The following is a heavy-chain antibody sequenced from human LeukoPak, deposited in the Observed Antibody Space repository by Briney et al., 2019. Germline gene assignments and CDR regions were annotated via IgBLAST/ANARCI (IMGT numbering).Heavy chain of an antibody. CDR1: GFTFSSYA. V-gene: IGHV3-23*01. D-gene: IGHD3-9*01. J-gene: IGHJ4*02. CDR2: FSGSVGST. CDR3: ARLHYDVLTGPFDY. Sequence: GGSLRLSCAASGFTFSSYAMSWVRQAPGKGREWGSAFSGSVGSTYYADSVKGRFTISRDNSKNTLYLQMNSLRAEDTAVYYCARLHYDVLTGPFDYWGQGTLVTVSS.